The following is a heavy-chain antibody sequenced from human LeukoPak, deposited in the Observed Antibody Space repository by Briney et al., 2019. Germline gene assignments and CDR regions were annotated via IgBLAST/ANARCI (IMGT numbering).Heavy chain of an antibody. J-gene: IGHJ4*02. CDR2: IRYDGSNK. CDR3: AKEFRYFDWLSPFDY. D-gene: IGHD3-9*01. Sequence: PGGSLRLSCAASGFTFSSYGMHWVRQAPGKGLEWVAFIRYDGSNKYYADSVKGRFTISRDNSKNTLYLQMNSLRAEDTAVYYRAKEFRYFDWLSPFDYWGQGTLVTVSS. CDR1: GFTFSSYG. V-gene: IGHV3-30*02.